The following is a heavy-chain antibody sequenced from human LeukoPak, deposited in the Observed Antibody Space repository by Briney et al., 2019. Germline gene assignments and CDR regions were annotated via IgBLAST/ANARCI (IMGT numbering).Heavy chain of an antibody. Sequence: GRSLRLSCAASGFTFSSYGMHWVRQAPGKGLEWVAVISYDGSNKYYADSVKGRFTISGDNSKNTLYLQMNSLRAEDTAVYYCAKDPGYYYGSGSELIDYWGQGTLVTVSS. J-gene: IGHJ4*02. CDR3: AKDPGYYYGSGSELIDY. V-gene: IGHV3-30*18. D-gene: IGHD3-10*01. CDR2: ISYDGSNK. CDR1: GFTFSSYG.